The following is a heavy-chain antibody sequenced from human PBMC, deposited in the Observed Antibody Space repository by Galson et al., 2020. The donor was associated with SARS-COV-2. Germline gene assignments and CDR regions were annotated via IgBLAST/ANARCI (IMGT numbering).Heavy chain of an antibody. V-gene: IGHV4-30-2*01. CDR2: IYHSGNT. D-gene: IGHD3-10*01. CDR1: GGTISSCGDP. Sequence: LRLSCAISGGTISSCGDPYSWIRQPPGKGLEWVGNIYHSGNTYYNPSLKSRVTISIGRYRNQYSLNLSLMTAADTAVYYYDRVSRYYGSGGYADAFDIWGQGAAVTVSS. CDR3: DRVSRYYGSGGYADAFDI. J-gene: IGHJ3*02.